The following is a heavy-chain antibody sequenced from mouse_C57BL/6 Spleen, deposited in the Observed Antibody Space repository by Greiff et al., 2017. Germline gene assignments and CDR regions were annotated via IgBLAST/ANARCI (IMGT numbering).Heavy chain of an antibody. J-gene: IGHJ3*01. CDR1: GYSITSGYY. D-gene: IGHD4-1*01. Sequence: ESGPGLVKPSQSLSLTCSVTGYSITSGYYWNWIRQFPGNKLEWMGYISYDGSNNYNPSLKNRISITRDTSKNQFFLKLNSVTTEDTATYYCAREGVGRFAYWGQGTLVTVSA. CDR3: AREGVGRFAY. CDR2: ISYDGSN. V-gene: IGHV3-6*01.